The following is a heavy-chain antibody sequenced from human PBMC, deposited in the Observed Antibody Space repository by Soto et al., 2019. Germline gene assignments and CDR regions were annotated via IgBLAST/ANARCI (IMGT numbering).Heavy chain of an antibody. CDR1: GFTFSSYS. D-gene: IGHD4-17*01. J-gene: IGHJ4*02. CDR3: ARDQGDGDYGN. Sequence: EVQLVESGGGLVKPGGSLRLSCAASGFTFSSYSMNWVRQAPGKGLEWVSSISSSSSYIYYADSVKGRFTISRDNAKNSLYLKMNSLRAEDTAVYYCARDQGDGDYGNWGQGTLVTVSS. CDR2: ISSSSSYI. V-gene: IGHV3-21*01.